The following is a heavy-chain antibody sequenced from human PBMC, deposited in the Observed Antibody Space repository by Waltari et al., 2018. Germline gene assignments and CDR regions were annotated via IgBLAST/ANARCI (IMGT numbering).Heavy chain of an antibody. J-gene: IGHJ5*02. Sequence: EVQLLESGGGLVQPGGSLRLSCAASGFTFSSYAMSWVRQAPGKGLEWVSAISGSGGSTHYADSVKGRFTISRDNSKNTLYLQMNSLRAEDMAVYYCAKASFITGDLGWFDPWGQGTLVTVSS. CDR2: ISGSGGST. CDR1: GFTFSSYA. D-gene: IGHD7-27*01. V-gene: IGHV3-23*01. CDR3: AKASFITGDLGWFDP.